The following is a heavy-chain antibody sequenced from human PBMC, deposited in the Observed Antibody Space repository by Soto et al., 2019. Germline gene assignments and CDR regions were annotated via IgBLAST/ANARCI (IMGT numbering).Heavy chain of an antibody. CDR3: ARYHGLRSTVDY. V-gene: IGHV1-3*01. CDR2: INAGNGNT. Sequence: QVQLVQSGAEVKKPGASVKVSCKASEYTFTSYAMHWVRQAPGQRLEWMGWINAGNGNTKYSQKFQGRVTITRDTSASTAYMELSSLRSEDTAVYYCARYHGLRSTVDYWGQGTLVTVSS. CDR1: EYTFTSYA. D-gene: IGHD5-12*01. J-gene: IGHJ4*02.